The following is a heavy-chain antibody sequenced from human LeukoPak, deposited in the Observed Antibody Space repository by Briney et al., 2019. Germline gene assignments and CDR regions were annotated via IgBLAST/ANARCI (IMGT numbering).Heavy chain of an antibody. V-gene: IGHV4-59*08. Sequence: PSETLSLTCTVSGGSISSYYWSWIRQPPGKGLEWIGYIYYSGSTNYNPSLNSRVTISIDTSKNQFSVKLSSVTAADTALYYCARHSLFASSNAFDIWGQGTMVAVSS. CDR2: IYYSGST. CDR1: GGSISSYY. CDR3: ARHSLFASSNAFDI. J-gene: IGHJ3*02.